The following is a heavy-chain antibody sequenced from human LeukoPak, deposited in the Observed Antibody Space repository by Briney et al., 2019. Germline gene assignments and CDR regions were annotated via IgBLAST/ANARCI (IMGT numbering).Heavy chain of an antibody. CDR1: GFTFSSYA. J-gene: IGHJ4*02. CDR2: ISYDGSNK. CDR3: ARVLWNGDYPRFDY. D-gene: IGHD4-17*01. V-gene: IGHV3-30*14. Sequence: GGSLRLSCAASGFTFSSYAMHWVRQAPGKGLEWVAVISYDGSNKYYADSVKGRFTISRDNSKNTLYLQMNSLRAEDTAVYYCARVLWNGDYPRFDYWGQGTLVTVSS.